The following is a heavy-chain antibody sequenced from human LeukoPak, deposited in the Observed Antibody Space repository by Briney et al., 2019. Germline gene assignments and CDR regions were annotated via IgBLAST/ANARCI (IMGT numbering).Heavy chain of an antibody. V-gene: IGHV3-53*01. CDR1: GFTVSAHH. CDR2: LYTGGDT. Sequence: GGSLRLSCAASGFTVSAHHMSWVRQAPGKGLECVSFLYTGGDTYYADSVKGRFTISRDNSKNTLYLQMNSLRAEDTAVYYCARGPGSRGIFDYWGQGTLVTVSS. CDR3: ARGPGSRGIFDY. D-gene: IGHD3-10*01. J-gene: IGHJ4*02.